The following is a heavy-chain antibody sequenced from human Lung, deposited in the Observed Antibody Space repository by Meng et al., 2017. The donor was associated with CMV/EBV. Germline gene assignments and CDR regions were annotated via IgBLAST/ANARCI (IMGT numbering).Heavy chain of an antibody. CDR1: GFTFSSYE. J-gene: IGHJ5*02. Sequence: GGSLRLXCATSGFTFSSYEMNWVRQAPGKGLEWISYISSGGTSRYYADSVKGRFSISIDNAKNSLYLQMNSLRVEDTALYYCTRGSASWSEYNWFDPWGQGTLVXVSS. V-gene: IGHV3-48*03. D-gene: IGHD6-13*01. CDR2: ISSGGTSR. CDR3: TRGSASWSEYNWFDP.